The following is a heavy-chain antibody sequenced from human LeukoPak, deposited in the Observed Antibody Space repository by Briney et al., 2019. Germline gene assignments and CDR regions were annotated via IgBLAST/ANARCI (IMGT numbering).Heavy chain of an antibody. CDR2: INPKSGGA. V-gene: IGHV1-2*02. D-gene: IGHD4-11*01. J-gene: IGHJ3*02. CDR3: ARTSQDDYSWGLMGDAFDI. Sequence: ASVKVSCKASGFTFNAYNIHWVRQAPGQGLEWMGWINPKSGGANYAQKFQGRVTMTWDTSISTAYMELSSLSSDDTAVYYCARTSQDDYSWGLMGDAFDIWGHGTMVAVSS. CDR1: GFTFNAYN.